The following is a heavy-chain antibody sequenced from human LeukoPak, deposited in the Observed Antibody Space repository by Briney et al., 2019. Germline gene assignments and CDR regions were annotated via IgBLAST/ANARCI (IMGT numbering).Heavy chain of an antibody. Sequence: PGGSLRLSCAVSGFTFSGYAMSWVRQAPGKGLEWVSVISGSGGSTYHADSVKGRFTISRDNSKNTLYLQMNSLRAEDTAVYYCAKGLRGRETSSFDYWGQGTLVTVSS. D-gene: IGHD3-10*01. CDR3: AKGLRGRETSSFDY. CDR2: ISGSGGST. J-gene: IGHJ4*02. V-gene: IGHV3-23*01. CDR1: GFTFSGYA.